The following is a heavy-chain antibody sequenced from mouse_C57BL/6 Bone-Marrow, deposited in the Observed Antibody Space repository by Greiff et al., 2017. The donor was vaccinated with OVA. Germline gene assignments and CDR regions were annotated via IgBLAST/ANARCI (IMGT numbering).Heavy chain of an antibody. CDR1: GYTFTSYW. CDR3: ARSYYDYDVDFDY. CDR2: IDPSDSYT. Sequence: VQLQQPGAELVMPGASVKLSCKASGYTFTSYWMHWVKQRPGQGLEWIGEIDPSDSYTNYNQKFKGKSTLTVDKSSSTAYMQLSSLTSEDSAVYYCARSYYDYDVDFDYWGQGTTLTVSS. V-gene: IGHV1-69*01. D-gene: IGHD2-4*01. J-gene: IGHJ2*01.